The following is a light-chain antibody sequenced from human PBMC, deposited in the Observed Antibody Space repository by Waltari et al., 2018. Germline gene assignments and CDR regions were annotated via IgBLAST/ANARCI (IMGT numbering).Light chain of an antibody. CDR3: QQYGSSPYT. J-gene: IGKJ2*01. CDR1: QSLNKNY. CDR2: ETS. V-gene: IGKV3-20*01. Sequence: EIVLTQSPGTLSLSTGETATLSCSASQSLNKNYLAWYRQRPGQAPGLLIHETSRRTTGIPDRFSGSGSGTDFALTSSRLEAEDSAVYYCQQYGSSPYTFGQGTKLEIK.